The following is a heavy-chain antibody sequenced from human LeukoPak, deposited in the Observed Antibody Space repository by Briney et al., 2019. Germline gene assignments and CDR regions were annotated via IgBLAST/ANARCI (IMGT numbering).Heavy chain of an antibody. V-gene: IGHV4-59*08. CDR1: GASISNYY. CDR2: IYYSGTT. Sequence: PSETLSLTCTVSGASISNYYCSWIRQSPGKGLEWIGYIYYSGTTNYNPSLKSRVTISVDTSKNQFSLKLTSVTAADTAVYYCARSGSYGGHFDSWGQGTLVTVSS. J-gene: IGHJ4*02. D-gene: IGHD1-26*01. CDR3: ARSGSYGGHFDS.